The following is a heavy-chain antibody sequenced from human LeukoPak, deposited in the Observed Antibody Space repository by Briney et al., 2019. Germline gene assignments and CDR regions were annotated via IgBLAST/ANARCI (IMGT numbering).Heavy chain of an antibody. V-gene: IGHV3-21*01. Sequence: GGSLRLSCAASGFTFSSYSMNWVRQAPGKGLEWVSSISSSSSYIYYADSVKGRFTISRDNAENSVSLQMNSLKDEDTAIYYCARLLGESTIYDLWGQGTLVTVSS. D-gene: IGHD3-16*01. J-gene: IGHJ5*02. CDR3: ARLLGESTIYDL. CDR2: ISSSSSYI. CDR1: GFTFSSYS.